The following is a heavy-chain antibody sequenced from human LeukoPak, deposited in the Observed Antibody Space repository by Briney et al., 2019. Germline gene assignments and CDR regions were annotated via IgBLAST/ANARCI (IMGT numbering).Heavy chain of an antibody. V-gene: IGHV3-30*02. CDR3: AKLRGASPGSSRDY. Sequence: PGGSLRLSCAASGFTFSSYWMSWVRQAPGKGLEWVAFIRYDGSNKYYADSVKGRFTISRDNSKNTLYLQMNSLRAGDTAVYYCAKLRGASPGSSRDYWGQGTLVTVSS. D-gene: IGHD6-6*01. CDR2: IRYDGSNK. CDR1: GFTFSSYW. J-gene: IGHJ4*02.